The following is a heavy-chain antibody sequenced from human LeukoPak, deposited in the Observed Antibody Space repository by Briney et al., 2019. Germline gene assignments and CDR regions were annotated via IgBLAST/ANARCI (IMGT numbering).Heavy chain of an antibody. Sequence: PGGSLRLSCAASGFTFSSYGMHWVRQALGKGLEWVAVIWYDGSNKYYADSVKGRFTISRDNSKNTLYLQMNSLRAEDTAVYYCARESSAFDYWGQGTLVTVSS. CDR3: ARESSAFDY. D-gene: IGHD3-22*01. CDR1: GFTFSSYG. V-gene: IGHV3-33*01. J-gene: IGHJ4*02. CDR2: IWYDGSNK.